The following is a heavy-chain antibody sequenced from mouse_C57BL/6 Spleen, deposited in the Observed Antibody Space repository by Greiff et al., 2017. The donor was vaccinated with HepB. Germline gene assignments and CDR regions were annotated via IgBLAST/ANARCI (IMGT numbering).Heavy chain of an antibody. D-gene: IGHD2-2*01. Sequence: EVQLQESGGGLVQPGGSLKLSCAASGFTFSDYYMYWVRQTPEKRLEWVAYISNGGGSTYYPDTVKGRFTISRDNAKNTLYLQMSRLKSEDTAMYYCAVEDYGYDGAYWGQGTLVTVSA. CDR2: ISNGGGST. V-gene: IGHV5-12*01. CDR1: GFTFSDYY. CDR3: AVEDYGYDGAY. J-gene: IGHJ3*01.